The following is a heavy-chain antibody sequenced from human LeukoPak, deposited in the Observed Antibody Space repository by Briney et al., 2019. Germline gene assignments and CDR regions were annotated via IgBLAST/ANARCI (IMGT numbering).Heavy chain of an antibody. J-gene: IGHJ4*02. CDR2: MNPDSGNT. CDR3: ARGFQEYYFDY. Sequence: ASVKVSCKASGYTFTSYDINWVRQATGQGPEWMGWMNPDSGNTGYAQKFQGRVTITRNTSISTAYMELSSLRSEDTAVYYCARGFQEYYFDYWGQGTLVTVSS. CDR1: GYTFTSYD. V-gene: IGHV1-8*03.